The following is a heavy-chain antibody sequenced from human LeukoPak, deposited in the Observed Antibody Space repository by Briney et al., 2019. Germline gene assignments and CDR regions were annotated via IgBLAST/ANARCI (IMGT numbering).Heavy chain of an antibody. Sequence: GGSLRLSCAASGFTFSSYWMSWVRQAPGKGLEWVANIKQDGSEKYYVDSVKGRFTISRDNAKNSLYLQMNSLRAEDTAVYYCARTYPGGSYLYYFDYWGQGTLVTVSS. J-gene: IGHJ4*02. CDR1: GFTFSSYW. CDR3: ARTYPGGSYLYYFDY. CDR2: IKQDGSEK. D-gene: IGHD1-26*01. V-gene: IGHV3-7*03.